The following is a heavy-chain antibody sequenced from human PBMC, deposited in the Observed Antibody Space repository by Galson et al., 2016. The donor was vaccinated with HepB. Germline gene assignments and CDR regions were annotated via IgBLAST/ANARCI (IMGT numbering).Heavy chain of an antibody. J-gene: IGHJ4*02. CDR3: AKGRPDYYGSGSYEPLDY. V-gene: IGHV3-48*04. CDR2: ISSSSRTI. D-gene: IGHD3-10*01. CDR1: GFTFSSYS. Sequence: SLRLSCAASGFTFSSYSMNWVRQAPGKGLEWLSYISSSSRTIYYAASVKGRFTISRDNAKNSLYLQMNSLRAEDTAVYYCAKGRPDYYGSGSYEPLDYWGQGTLVTVSS.